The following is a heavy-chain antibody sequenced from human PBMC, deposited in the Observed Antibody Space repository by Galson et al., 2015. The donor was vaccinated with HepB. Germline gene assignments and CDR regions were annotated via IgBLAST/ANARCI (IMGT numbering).Heavy chain of an antibody. CDR2: IIPILGIA. J-gene: IGHJ6*02. V-gene: IGHV1-69*04. D-gene: IGHD2-15*01. CDR3: ARAGSCSGGSCYSEWGVFNYYGMDV. CDR1: GGTFSSYA. Sequence: SVKVSCKASGGTFSSYAISWVRQAPGQGLEWMGRIIPILGIANYAQKFQGRVTITADKSTSTAYMELSSLRSEDTAVYYCARAGSCSGGSCYSEWGVFNYYGMDVWGQGTTVTVSS.